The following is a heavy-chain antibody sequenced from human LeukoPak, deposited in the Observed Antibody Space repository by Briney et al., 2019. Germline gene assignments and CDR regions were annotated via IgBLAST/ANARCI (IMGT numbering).Heavy chain of an antibody. V-gene: IGHV3-7*01. CDR2: IKEDGSER. Sequence: PGGSLRLSCAVSEFSYWMCWVRQAPGKGLEWVASIKEDGSERYYGDSVKGRFTISSDNTKNALYLQMNTLRAEDTAVYYCATEDGDSGSFYFDHWGQGTLVTVSS. D-gene: IGHD1-26*01. J-gene: IGHJ4*02. CDR1: EFSYW. CDR3: ATEDGDSGSFYFDH.